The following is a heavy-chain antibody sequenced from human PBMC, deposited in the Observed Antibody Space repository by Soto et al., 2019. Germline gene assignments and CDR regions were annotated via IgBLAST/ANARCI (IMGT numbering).Heavy chain of an antibody. CDR1: GGTFSSYS. V-gene: IGHV1-69*13. CDR3: ARSSGDVSNWFDP. CDR2: IIPMFGTA. J-gene: IGHJ5*02. Sequence: GASVKVSCKASGGTFSSYSISWVRQAPGQGLEWMGGIIPMFGTASYAQKFQGRVTITADESTSTDYMEVSSLRSEDTAVYYCARSSGDVSNWFDPWGQGTMVTVSS. D-gene: IGHD5-12*01.